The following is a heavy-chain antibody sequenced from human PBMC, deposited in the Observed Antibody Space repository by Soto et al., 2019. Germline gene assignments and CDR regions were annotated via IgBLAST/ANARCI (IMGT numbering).Heavy chain of an antibody. D-gene: IGHD4-17*01. Sequence: PSETLSLTCTVSGGSINSYYWSWIRQPPGKGLEWIGYIYYSGSTNYNTSLKSRVTISVDTSKNQFSLKLGSVTAADTAVYYCARIPKDYDNWFDPWGQGTLVTVSS. CDR2: IYYSGST. CDR1: GGSINSYY. CDR3: ARIPKDYDNWFDP. J-gene: IGHJ5*02. V-gene: IGHV4-59*08.